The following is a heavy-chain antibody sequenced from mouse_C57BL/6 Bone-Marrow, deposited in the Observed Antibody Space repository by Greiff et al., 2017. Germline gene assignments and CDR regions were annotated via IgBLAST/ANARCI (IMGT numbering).Heavy chain of an antibody. CDR3: ARMTWGNYGSTRDY. J-gene: IGHJ2*01. CDR1: GYTFTSYW. V-gene: IGHV1-64*01. D-gene: IGHD1-1*01. Sequence: VQLQQPGAELVKPGASVKLSCKASGYTFTSYWMHWVKQRPGQGLEWIGMIHPDSGSTNYNEKFKSKATLTVDKSSSTAYMQLSSLTSEDSAVYDCARMTWGNYGSTRDYWGQGTTLTVSS. CDR2: IHPDSGST.